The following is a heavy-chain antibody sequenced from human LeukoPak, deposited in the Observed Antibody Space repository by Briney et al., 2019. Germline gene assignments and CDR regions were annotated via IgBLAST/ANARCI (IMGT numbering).Heavy chain of an antibody. CDR1: GGTFISYA. J-gene: IGHJ4*02. V-gene: IGHV1-69*13. CDR3: ARGPAPDSSGYQYYFDY. Sequence: ASVKVSCKASGGTFISYAISWVRQAPGQGLEWMGGIISIFGTANYAQKFQGRVTITADESTGTAYMELNSLRSEDTAVYYCARGPAPDSSGYQYYFDYWGQGTLVTVSS. D-gene: IGHD3-22*01. CDR2: IISIFGTA.